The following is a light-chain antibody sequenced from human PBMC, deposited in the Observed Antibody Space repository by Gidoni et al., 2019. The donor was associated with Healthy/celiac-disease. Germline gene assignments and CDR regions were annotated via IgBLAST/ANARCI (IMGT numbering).Light chain of an antibody. CDR3: QAWDSRSWV. CDR1: KLGDKY. V-gene: IGLV3-1*01. CDR2: EDT. J-gene: IGLJ3*02. Sequence: SYEVTQPPSVSVSPGQTASITCSGDKLGDKYACWYQQKPGQSPVLVIYEDTKRPSGIPERFSGSNSGNTATLTISGTQAMDEADYYCQAWDSRSWVFGGGTKLTVL.